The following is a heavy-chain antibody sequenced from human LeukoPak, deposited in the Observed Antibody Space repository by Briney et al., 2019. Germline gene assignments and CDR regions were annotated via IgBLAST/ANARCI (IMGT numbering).Heavy chain of an antibody. V-gene: IGHV4-61*02. CDR2: IYSSGST. D-gene: IGHD3-22*01. J-gene: IGHJ4*02. CDR1: GGSISSGSYY. CDR3: ARDSPSYYDSSSYSN. Sequence: SQTLSLTCTVSGGSISSGSYYWSWIRQPAGEGLERIGRIYSSGSTNYNPSLKSRVIISVDTSKNQFSLKLSSVTAADTAVYYCARDSPSYYDSSSYSNWGQGTLVTVSS.